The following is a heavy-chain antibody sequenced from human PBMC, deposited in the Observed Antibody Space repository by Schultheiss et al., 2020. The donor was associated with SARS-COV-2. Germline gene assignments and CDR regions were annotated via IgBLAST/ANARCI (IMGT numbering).Heavy chain of an antibody. Sequence: GESLKISCAASGFTFSSYGMHWVRQAPGKGLEWVAVISYDGSNKYYADSVKGRFTISRDNSKNTLYLQMNSLRAEDTAVYYCASKVDYWGQGTLVTVSS. CDR3: ASKVDY. CDR1: GFTFSSYG. CDR2: ISYDGSNK. V-gene: IGHV3-30*19. J-gene: IGHJ4*02.